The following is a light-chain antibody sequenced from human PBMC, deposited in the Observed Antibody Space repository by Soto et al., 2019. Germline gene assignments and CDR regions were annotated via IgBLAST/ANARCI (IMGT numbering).Light chain of an antibody. J-gene: IGLJ3*02. CDR1: TSNIGHNY. CDR3: ATWDTNLSAV. CDR2: GND. Sequence: QAVVTQPPSVSAAPGQTVTISCSGGTSNIGHNYVSWYQQLPGTAPTLLIYGNDKRPSGIPDRFSASKSGTSATLAITGLQTGDEADYYCATWDTNLSAVFGGGTKVTVL. V-gene: IGLV1-51*01.